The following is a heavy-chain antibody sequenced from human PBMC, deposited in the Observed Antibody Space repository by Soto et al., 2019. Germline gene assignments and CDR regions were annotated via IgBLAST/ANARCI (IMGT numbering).Heavy chain of an antibody. CDR1: GFTFSSYS. V-gene: IGHV3-21*04. CDR2: ISSSSSYI. J-gene: IGHJ4*02. D-gene: IGHD3-10*01. CDR3: ARAMVRGASSPFDY. Sequence: GGSLRLSCAASGFTFSSYSMNWVRQAPGKGLEWVSSISSSSSYIYYADSVKGRFTISRDNAKNSLYLQMNSLRAEDTALYYCARAMVRGASSPFDYWGQGTLVTVSS.